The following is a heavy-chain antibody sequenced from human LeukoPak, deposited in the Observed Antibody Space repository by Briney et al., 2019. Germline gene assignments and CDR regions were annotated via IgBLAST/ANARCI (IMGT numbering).Heavy chain of an antibody. CDR3: ATSLYYYDSSGYYYGRGFDY. CDR2: ISAYNGNT. Sequence: ASVKVSCKASGYTFTSYGISWVRQAPGQGLEWMGWISAYNGNTNYAQKLQGRVTITTDTSTSTAYMELRSLRSDDTAVYYCATSLYYYDSSGYYYGRGFDYWGQGTLVTVSS. CDR1: GYTFTSYG. J-gene: IGHJ4*02. V-gene: IGHV1-18*01. D-gene: IGHD3-22*01.